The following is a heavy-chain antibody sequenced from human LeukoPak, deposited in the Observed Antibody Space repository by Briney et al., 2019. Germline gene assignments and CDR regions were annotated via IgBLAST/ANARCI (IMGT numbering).Heavy chain of an antibody. D-gene: IGHD6-6*01. Sequence: ASVKVSCKASGYTFTIYGISWVRQAPGQGLEWMGWISAYNGNTNYAQKLQGRVTMTTDTSTSTAYMELRSLRSDDTAVYYCARSIAAFRPFDPWGQGTLVTVSS. CDR3: ARSIAAFRPFDP. V-gene: IGHV1-18*01. CDR1: GYTFTIYG. J-gene: IGHJ5*02. CDR2: ISAYNGNT.